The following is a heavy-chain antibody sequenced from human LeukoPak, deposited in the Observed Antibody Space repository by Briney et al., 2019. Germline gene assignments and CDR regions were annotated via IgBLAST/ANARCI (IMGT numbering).Heavy chain of an antibody. CDR2: ISAYNGNT. CDR1: GYTFTGYY. CDR3: ARDSPLNAFDI. J-gene: IGHJ3*02. Sequence: VASVKVSCKASGYTFTGYYMHWVRQAPGQGLEWMGWISAYNGNTNYAQKLQGRVTMTTDTSTSTAYMELRSLRSDDTAVYYCARDSPLNAFDIWGQGTMVTVSS. V-gene: IGHV1-18*04.